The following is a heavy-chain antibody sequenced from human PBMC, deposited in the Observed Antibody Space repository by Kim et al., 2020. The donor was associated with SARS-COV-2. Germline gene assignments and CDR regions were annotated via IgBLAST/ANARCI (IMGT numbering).Heavy chain of an antibody. Sequence: KGRFTISRDNAKNSLYLQMNSLRAEDTAVYYCARGGTYYDFWSASYGMDVWGQGTTVTVSS. J-gene: IGHJ6*02. D-gene: IGHD3-3*01. V-gene: IGHV3-11*06. CDR3: ARGGTYYDFWSASYGMDV.